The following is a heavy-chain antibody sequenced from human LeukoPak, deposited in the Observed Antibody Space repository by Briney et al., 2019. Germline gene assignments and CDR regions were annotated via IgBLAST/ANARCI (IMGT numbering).Heavy chain of an antibody. D-gene: IGHD1-1*01. CDR2: IIPIFGTA. CDR1: GGTFISYA. Sequence: ASVKVSCKASGGTFISYAISWVRQAPGQGLEWMGGIIPIFGTANYAQKFQGRVTITADESTSTAYMELSSLRSEDTAVYYCARQLERLRDYYYMDVWGKGTTVTISS. CDR3: ARQLERLRDYYYMDV. V-gene: IGHV1-69*13. J-gene: IGHJ6*03.